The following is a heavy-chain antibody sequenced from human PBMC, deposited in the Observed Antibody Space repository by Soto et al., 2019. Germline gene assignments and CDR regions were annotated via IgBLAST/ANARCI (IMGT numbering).Heavy chain of an antibody. CDR1: GGSFSGYY. CDR2: INHSGST. V-gene: IGHV4-34*01. D-gene: IGHD2-21*02. Sequence: SETLSLTCAVYGGSFSGYYWSWIRQPPGKGLEWIGEINHSGSTNYNPSLKSRVAISVDTSKNQFSLKLSSVTAADTAVYYCASGVTAIDVDYWGQGTLVTVSS. J-gene: IGHJ4*02. CDR3: ASGVTAIDVDY.